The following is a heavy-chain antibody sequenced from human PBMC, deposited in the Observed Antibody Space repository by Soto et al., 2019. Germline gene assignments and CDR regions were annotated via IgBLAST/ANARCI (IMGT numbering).Heavy chain of an antibody. J-gene: IGHJ4*02. CDR2: IYYSGST. Sequence: SETLSLTCTVSGGSISSGGYYWSWIRQHPGKGLEWIGYIYYSGSTYYNPSLKSRVTISVDTSKNQFSLKLSSVTAADTAVYYCARSMVASPSIGYCSGGSCYPFDYWGQGTLVTVSS. D-gene: IGHD2-15*01. CDR1: GGSISSGGYY. CDR3: ARSMVASPSIGYCSGGSCYPFDY. V-gene: IGHV4-31*03.